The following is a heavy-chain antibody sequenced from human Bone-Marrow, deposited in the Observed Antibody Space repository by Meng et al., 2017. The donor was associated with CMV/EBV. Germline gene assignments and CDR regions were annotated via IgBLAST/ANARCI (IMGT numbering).Heavy chain of an antibody. V-gene: IGHV3-48*03. J-gene: IGHJ4*02. D-gene: IGHD3-10*01. CDR2: ISRSGSTI. CDR1: GFSFSSYE. CDR3: ARGGGGYDY. Sequence: GGSLRLSCAAPGFSFSSYEMNWVRQAPGRGLEWVSYISRSGSTIYYADSVKGRFTISRDNAKNSLYLQMNSLRAEDTAVYYCARGGGGYDYWGQGTLVTVSS.